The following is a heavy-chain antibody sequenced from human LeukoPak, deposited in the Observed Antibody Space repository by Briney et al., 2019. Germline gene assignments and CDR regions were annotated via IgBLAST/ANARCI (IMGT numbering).Heavy chain of an antibody. CDR3: ARQRGKMRYFDFVALDY. V-gene: IGHV4-39*01. J-gene: IGHJ4*02. CDR1: GDSISSNNFY. Sequence: SETLSLTCTVSGDSISSNNFYWDWIRQPPGKGLEWIGSVYYSGSTYYNPSLKSRLTISVDTSRNQFSLSLSSVTAADTAVYYCARQRGKMRYFDFVALDYWGQGTLVTVSS. D-gene: IGHD3-9*01. CDR2: VYYSGST.